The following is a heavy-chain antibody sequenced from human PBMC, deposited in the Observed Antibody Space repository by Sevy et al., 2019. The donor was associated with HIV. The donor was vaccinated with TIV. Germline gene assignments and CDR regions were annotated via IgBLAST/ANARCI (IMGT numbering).Heavy chain of an antibody. CDR3: ARAMTTVTAFDY. Sequence: GGSLRLSCAASGFTFSSYAMHWVRQAPGKGLEWVAVISYDGSNKYYAYSVKGRFTISRDNSKNTLYLQMNSLRAEDTAVYSCARAMTTVTAFDYWGQGTLVTVSS. J-gene: IGHJ4*02. CDR2: ISYDGSNK. CDR1: GFTFSSYA. D-gene: IGHD4-17*01. V-gene: IGHV3-30-3*01.